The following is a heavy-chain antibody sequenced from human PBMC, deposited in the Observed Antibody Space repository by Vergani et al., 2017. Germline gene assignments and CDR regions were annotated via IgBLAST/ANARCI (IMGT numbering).Heavy chain of an antibody. Sequence: EVQLVESGGGLVKPGGSLRLSCAASGFTFSSYSMNWVRQAPGKGLEWASSISSSSSYIYYADSVKGRFTISRDNAKNSLYLQMNSLRAEDTAVYYCARVEAAAGRTPLYYYYYMDVWGKGTTVTVSS. CDR2: ISSSSSYI. V-gene: IGHV3-21*01. J-gene: IGHJ6*03. D-gene: IGHD6-13*01. CDR1: GFTFSSYS. CDR3: ARVEAAAGRTPLYYYYYMDV.